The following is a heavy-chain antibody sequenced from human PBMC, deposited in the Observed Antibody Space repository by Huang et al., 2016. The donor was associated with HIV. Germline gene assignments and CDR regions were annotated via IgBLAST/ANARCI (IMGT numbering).Heavy chain of an antibody. Sequence: EVQMVESGGGLVQPGGSLRLSCAASGFNFSSYWMHWVRQAQGKGLVGVSRINSDGGSAGYADSVKGRFTISRDNAKNTLYLQMNSLRAEDTAVYYCVRDPRIQSWLNYFDYWGQGTLVSVSS. V-gene: IGHV3-74*01. CDR1: GFNFSSYW. J-gene: IGHJ4*02. CDR3: VRDPRIQSWLNYFDY. D-gene: IGHD3-22*01. CDR2: INSDGGSA.